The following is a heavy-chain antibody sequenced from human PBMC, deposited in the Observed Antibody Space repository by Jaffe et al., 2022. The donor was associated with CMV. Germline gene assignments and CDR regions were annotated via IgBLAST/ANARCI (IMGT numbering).Heavy chain of an antibody. Sequence: EVQLLESGGGLVQPGGSLRLSCAASGFTFSSYAMSWVRQAPGKGLEWVSAISGSGGSTYYADSVKGRFTISRDNSKNTLYLQMNSLRAEDTAVYYCAKAGGAYYDFWSGYGNYYYYGMDVWGQGTTVTVSS. J-gene: IGHJ6*02. D-gene: IGHD3-3*01. CDR2: ISGSGGST. V-gene: IGHV3-23*01. CDR3: AKAGGAYYDFWSGYGNYYYYGMDV. CDR1: GFTFSSYA.